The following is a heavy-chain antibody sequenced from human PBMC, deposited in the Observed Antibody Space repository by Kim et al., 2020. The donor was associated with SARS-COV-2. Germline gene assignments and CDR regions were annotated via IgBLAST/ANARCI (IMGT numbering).Heavy chain of an antibody. CDR2: INWDGGNT. CDR3: AKDSCSGGSCYSVEH. Sequence: GGSLRLSCAASGFTFDDYAMHWVRQAPGKGLEWVSLINWDGGNTYYADSMKGRFTISRDNSKNSLYLQMNSLRAEDTALYYCAKDSCSGGSCYSVEHCGQRALVTVSS. V-gene: IGHV3-43D*03. CDR1: GFTFDDYA. J-gene: IGHJ1*01. D-gene: IGHD2-15*01.